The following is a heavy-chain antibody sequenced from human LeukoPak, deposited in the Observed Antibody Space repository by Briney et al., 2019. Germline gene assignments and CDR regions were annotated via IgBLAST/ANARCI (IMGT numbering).Heavy chain of an antibody. CDR3: ARGPGGVFDY. V-gene: IGHV3-23*01. CDR2: ISGSGGST. Sequence: HPGGTLRLSCAASGFTFSSYGMSWVRQAPGKGLEWVSAISGSGGSTYYADSVKGRFTISRDNSKNMLYLQMNSLRAEDTAVYYCARGPGGVFDYWGQGTLVTVSS. J-gene: IGHJ4*02. CDR1: GFTFSSYG. D-gene: IGHD3-16*01.